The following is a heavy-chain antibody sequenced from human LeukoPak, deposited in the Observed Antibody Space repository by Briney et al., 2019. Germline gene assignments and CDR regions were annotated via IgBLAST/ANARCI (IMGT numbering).Heavy chain of an antibody. CDR2: INPNSGAT. CDR3: ARDPIVQAGYYYGMDV. D-gene: IGHD2/OR15-2a*01. J-gene: IGHJ6*02. CDR1: GYTFTAYY. Sequence: ASVLVSCKASGYTFTAYYMHWVRQAPGQGLEWMGWINPNSGATNYAQNFQGRVTMTADTSISTAYLDLSRLRSDDSAVYYCARDPIVQAGYYYGMDVWGQGTTVTVSS. V-gene: IGHV1-2*02.